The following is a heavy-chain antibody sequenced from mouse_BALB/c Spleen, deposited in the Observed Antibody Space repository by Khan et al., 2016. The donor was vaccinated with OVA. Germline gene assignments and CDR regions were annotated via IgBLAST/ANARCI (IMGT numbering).Heavy chain of an antibody. CDR1: GYTFTDYN. CDR3: AREWASCFTY. J-gene: IGHJ3*01. CDR2: INPNNGGT. Sequence: VRLQQSGPELVKPGASVKIPCKASGYTFTDYNIDWVKQSHGKSLEWIGDINPNNGGTIYNQKFTGKATLTVDKSSSTAYLERHRLTSEDTAVYYCAREWASCFTYWGQGTLVTVSA. V-gene: IGHV1-18*01.